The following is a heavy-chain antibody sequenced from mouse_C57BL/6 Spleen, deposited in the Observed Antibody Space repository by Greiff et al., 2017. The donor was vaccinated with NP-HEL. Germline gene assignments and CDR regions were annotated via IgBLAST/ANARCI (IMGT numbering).Heavy chain of an antibody. CDR1: GYTFTSYW. V-gene: IGHV1-74*01. D-gene: IGHD2-4*01. CDR2: IHPSDSDT. Sequence: QVQLQQPGAELVKPGASVKVSCKASGYTFTSYWMHWVKQRPGQGLEWIGRIHPSDSDTNYNQKFKGKATLTVDKSSSTAYMQLSSLTSEDSAVYFRAIHYDYGGGFAYWGQGTLVNVSA. CDR3: AIHYDYGGGFAY. J-gene: IGHJ3*01.